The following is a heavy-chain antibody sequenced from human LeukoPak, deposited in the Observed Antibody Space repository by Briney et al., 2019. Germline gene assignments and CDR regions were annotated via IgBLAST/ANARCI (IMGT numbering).Heavy chain of an antibody. Sequence: PGGSLRLSCAASGLTFSSYSMNWVRQAPGKGLEWVSSISSSSSYIYYADSVKGRFTISRDNAKNSLYLQMNSLRAEDTAVYYCARDGMTDWAFDYWGQGTLVTVSS. V-gene: IGHV3-21*01. CDR1: GLTFSSYS. CDR3: ARDGMTDWAFDY. D-gene: IGHD1-1*01. CDR2: ISSSSSYI. J-gene: IGHJ4*02.